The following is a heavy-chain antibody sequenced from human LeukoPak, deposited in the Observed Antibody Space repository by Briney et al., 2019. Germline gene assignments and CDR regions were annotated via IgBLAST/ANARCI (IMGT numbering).Heavy chain of an antibody. J-gene: IGHJ5*02. Sequence: SETLSLTCTVSGGSISSSSYYWGWIRQPPGKGLEWIGSIYYSGSTYYNPSLKSRVTISVDTSKNHFSLKLSSATAADTAVYYCARVLRCVNCYGLNWFDPWGQGTLVSVSS. D-gene: IGHD2-21*01. V-gene: IGHV4-39*07. CDR2: IYYSGST. CDR3: ARVLRCVNCYGLNWFDP. CDR1: GGSISSSSYY.